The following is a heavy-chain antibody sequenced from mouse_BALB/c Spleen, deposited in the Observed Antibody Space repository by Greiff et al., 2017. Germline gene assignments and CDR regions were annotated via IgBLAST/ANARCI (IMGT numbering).Heavy chain of an antibody. J-gene: IGHJ4*01. CDR1: GDSITSGY. CDR2: ISYSGST. CDR3: ARSRLHGNYAMDY. D-gene: IGHD2-1*01. Sequence: EVKLMEPGPSLVKPSQTLSLTCSVTGDSITSGYWNWIRKFPGNKLEYMGYISYSGSTYYNPSLKSRISITRDTSKNQYYLQLNSVTTEDTATYYCARSRLHGNYAMDYWGQGTSVTVSS. V-gene: IGHV3-8*02.